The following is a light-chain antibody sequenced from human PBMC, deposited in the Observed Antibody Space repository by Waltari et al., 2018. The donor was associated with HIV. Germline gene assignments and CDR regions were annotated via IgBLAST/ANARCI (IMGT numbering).Light chain of an antibody. CDR3: QSSDRTNQV. CDR1: TVSISSNS. V-gene: IGLV6-57*01. CDR2: EED. Sequence: FILTQPHSVSASPGKTVTISCTRPTVSISSNSVPSFQPRPGRSPTTHIPVDVQRRPGGSTSTVIYEEDQRPSGVPGRFSGSIDISSNSASRTIARLKPEDEADYYCQSSDRTNQVFGGGTKLSVL. J-gene: IGLJ3*02.